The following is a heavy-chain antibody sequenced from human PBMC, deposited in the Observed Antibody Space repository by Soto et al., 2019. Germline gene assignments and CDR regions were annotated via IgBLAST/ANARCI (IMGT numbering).Heavy chain of an antibody. CDR2: IGGDGGST. Sequence: EVQLLESGGGLVQPGGALRLSCAASGFTFSSYAMNWIRQAPGKGLEWVSLIGGDGGSTYYADSVRGRFTISRDNSKNTLYLQMNSLRAEDTAIYYCAKAYSSIWSHGSFDLWGLGTLVTVSS. CDR3: AKAYSSIWSHGSFDL. J-gene: IGHJ2*01. CDR1: GFTFSSYA. V-gene: IGHV3-23*01. D-gene: IGHD6-13*01.